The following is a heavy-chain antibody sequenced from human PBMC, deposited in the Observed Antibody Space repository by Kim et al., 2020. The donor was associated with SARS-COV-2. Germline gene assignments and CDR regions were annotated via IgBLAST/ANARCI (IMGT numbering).Heavy chain of an antibody. CDR3: ARDARAQPTQVGYAYYYGVDL. J-gene: IGHJ6*02. CDR2: IIPIFGTA. D-gene: IGHD1-1*01. Sequence: SVKVSCKASGGTFSSYAISWVRQAPGQGLEWMGGIIPIFGTANYAQKFQGRVTITADADESTSTAYMELSSLRSDDTAVYYCARDARAQPTQVGYAYYYGVDLWGQGTTVTVSS. V-gene: IGHV1-69*13. CDR1: GGTFSSYA.